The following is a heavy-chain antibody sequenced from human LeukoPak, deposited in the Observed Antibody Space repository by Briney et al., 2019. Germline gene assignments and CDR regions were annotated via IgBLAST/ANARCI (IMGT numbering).Heavy chain of an antibody. CDR1: GGSISSYY. Sequence: SETLSLTCTVSGGSISSYYWNWIRQPPGKGLEWIGSISYSGSTKYNPSLESRVTISVDTSKNQFSLKLSSVTAADTAVYYCARDLYSFYYDSGSQNWFDPWGQGTLVTVSS. V-gene: IGHV4-59*12. CDR3: ARDLYSFYYDSGSQNWFDP. J-gene: IGHJ5*02. CDR2: ISYSGST. D-gene: IGHD3-22*01.